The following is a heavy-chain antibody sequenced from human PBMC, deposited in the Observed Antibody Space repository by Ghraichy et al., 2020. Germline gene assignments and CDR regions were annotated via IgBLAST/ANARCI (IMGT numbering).Heavy chain of an antibody. CDR2: IYHSGST. V-gene: IGHV4-31*03. D-gene: IGHD3-10*01. CDR3: TRGGEFIYYFDF. Sequence: NWALTCSVSGGSISSGSFYWSWLRQNPGKGLEWIGYIYHSGSTYYNPSLKSRVTISVDTSKNQFSLRLRSVTAADTAFYYCTRGGEFIYYFDFWGQGALVTVSS. CDR1: GGSISSGSFY. J-gene: IGHJ4*02.